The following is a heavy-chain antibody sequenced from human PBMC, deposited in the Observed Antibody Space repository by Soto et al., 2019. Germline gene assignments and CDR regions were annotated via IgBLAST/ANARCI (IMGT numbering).Heavy chain of an antibody. V-gene: IGHV1-8*01. CDR1: GNTFTSYD. D-gene: IGHD3-10*01. J-gene: IGHJ4*02. Sequence: ASVKVSCKASGNTFTSYDINWVRQATGHGLEWMGWINPNSGNIGYAQKLQGRVTMTRDTAIRTAYMEVSRLRSDETAVYYCARGRASGSYYLLDYWGQGTLVTVSS. CDR2: INPNSGNI. CDR3: ARGRASGSYYLLDY.